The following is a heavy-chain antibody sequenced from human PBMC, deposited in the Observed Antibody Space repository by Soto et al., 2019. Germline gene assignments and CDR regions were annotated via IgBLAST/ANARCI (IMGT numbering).Heavy chain of an antibody. CDR2: INHSGST. CDR3: ARRTYGDYPGWFDP. D-gene: IGHD4-17*01. CDR1: GGSFSGYY. V-gene: IGHV4-34*01. Sequence: QVQLQQWGAGLLKPSETLSLTCAVYGGSFSGYYCSWIRQPPGKGLEWIGEINHSGSTNYNPSLKSRVTISVDTSKNQFSLKLSSVTAADTAVYYCARRTYGDYPGWFDPWGQGTLVTVSS. J-gene: IGHJ5*02.